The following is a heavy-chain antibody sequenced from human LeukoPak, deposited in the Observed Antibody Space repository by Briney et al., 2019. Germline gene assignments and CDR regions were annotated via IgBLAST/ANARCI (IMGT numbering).Heavy chain of an antibody. CDR3: ARIPGYGGSYYYYYMDV. CDR2: IYYSGST. J-gene: IGHJ6*03. V-gene: IGHV4-59*01. Sequence: SETLSLTCTVSGGSISSYYWSWIRQPPGKGLEWIGYIYYSGSTNYNPSLKSRVTISVDTSKDQFSLKLSSVTAADTAVYYCARIPGYGGSYYYYYMDVWGKGTTVTVSS. D-gene: IGHD4/OR15-4a*01. CDR1: GGSISSYY.